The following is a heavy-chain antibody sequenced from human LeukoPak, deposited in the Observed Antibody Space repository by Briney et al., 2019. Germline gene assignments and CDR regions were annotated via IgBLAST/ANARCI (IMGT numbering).Heavy chain of an antibody. CDR2: INTNTGNP. J-gene: IGHJ6*03. CDR3: ASRIFGVVSYYYMDV. CDR1: GYTFTGYY. V-gene: IGHV7-4-1*02. D-gene: IGHD3-3*01. Sequence: ASVKVSCKASGYTFTGYYMHWVRQAPGQGLEWMGWINTNTGNPTYAQGFTGRFVFSLDTSVSTAYLQISSLKAEDTAVYYCASRIFGVVSYYYMDVWGKGTTVTVSS.